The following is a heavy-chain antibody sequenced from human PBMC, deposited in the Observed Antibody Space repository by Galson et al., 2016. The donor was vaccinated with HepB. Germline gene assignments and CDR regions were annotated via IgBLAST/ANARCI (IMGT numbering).Heavy chain of an antibody. Sequence: SLSPSCAASRFTFSCNRIRWVRQAPRKGLEWVTVIWHDGINKHYADSEKGRFTIFRDNSKNTLYLQMNSLRAEDTAVYYCASDGGGSSGYYLDYWGQGTLVTVSS. V-gene: IGHV3-33*01. CDR2: IWHDGINK. J-gene: IGHJ4*02. D-gene: IGHD3-22*01. CDR3: ASDGGGSSGYYLDY. CDR1: RFTFSCNR.